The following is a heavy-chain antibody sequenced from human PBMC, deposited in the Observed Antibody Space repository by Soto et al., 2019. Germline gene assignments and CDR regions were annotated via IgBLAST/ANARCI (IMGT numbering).Heavy chain of an antibody. CDR2: IYYSGST. CDR1: VGSVSSYY. J-gene: IGHJ4*02. CDR3: ARAPDVAMATVFDY. Sequence: SETLSLTCTVSVGSVSSYYWSWIRQPPGKGLEWIGYIYYSGSTNHNPSLKSRVTISVDTSKNQFSLKVSSVTAADTAVYYCARAPDVAMATVFDYWGQGTLVTVSS. D-gene: IGHD5-18*01. V-gene: IGHV4-59*02.